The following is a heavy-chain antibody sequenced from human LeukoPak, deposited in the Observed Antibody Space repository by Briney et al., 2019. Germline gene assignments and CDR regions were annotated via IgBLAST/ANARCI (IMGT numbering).Heavy chain of an antibody. CDR3: ARGLHFTMVRGGTTNYYYGMDV. CDR1: GGTFNSFG. CDR2: IIPIVGIT. J-gene: IGHJ6*02. D-gene: IGHD3-10*01. Sequence: ASVKVSCKASGGTFNSFGINWVRQAPGQGLEWLGRIIPIVGITSYAQKFQGRVTIIADNSTRTAYMELSSLTSEDTAVYYCARGLHFTMVRGGTTNYYYGMDVWGQGTSVTVSS. V-gene: IGHV1-69*04.